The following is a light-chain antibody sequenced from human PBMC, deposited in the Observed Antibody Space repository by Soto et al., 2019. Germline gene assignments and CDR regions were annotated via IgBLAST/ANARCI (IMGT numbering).Light chain of an antibody. CDR2: GAS. V-gene: IGKV3-15*01. CDR3: QQYNNWPRGT. CDR1: QSVSSN. J-gene: IGKJ2*02. Sequence: EIVMTQSPATLSVSPGERATLSCRASQSVSSNLAWYQQKPGQAPRLLIYGASTRATGIPARFSDSGSATAFTLTLSSLQSADFAVYYCQQYNNWPRGTFGQGTKLEIK.